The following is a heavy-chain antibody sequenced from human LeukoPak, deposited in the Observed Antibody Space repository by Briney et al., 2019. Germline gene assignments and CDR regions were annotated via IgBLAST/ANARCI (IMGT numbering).Heavy chain of an antibody. CDR3: AKRVGSSPLGRFDY. J-gene: IGHJ4*02. CDR2: ISGSGGST. CDR1: GFTFSSYA. V-gene: IGHV3-23*01. Sequence: GGSLRLSCAASGFTFSSYAMSWVRQAPGKGLEWVSAISGSGGSTYYADSVKGRFTISRDNSKNTLYLQMNSLRAEDTAVYYFAKRVGSSPLGRFDYWGQGTLVTVCS. D-gene: IGHD1-26*01.